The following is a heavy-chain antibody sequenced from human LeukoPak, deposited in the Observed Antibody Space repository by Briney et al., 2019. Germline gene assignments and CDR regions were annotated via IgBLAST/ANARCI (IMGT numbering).Heavy chain of an antibody. CDR1: GLTFSTYV. CDR3: AKDEVRYCTNGVCRYFDY. Sequence: GRSLRLSCAASGLTFSTYVMHWVRQAPGKGLEWVAVISYDGSNKYYADSVKGRFTISRDNSKNTLYLQMNSLRAEDTAVYYCAKDEVRYCTNGVCRYFDYWGQGTLVTVSS. J-gene: IGHJ4*02. D-gene: IGHD2-8*01. CDR2: ISYDGSNK. V-gene: IGHV3-30*18.